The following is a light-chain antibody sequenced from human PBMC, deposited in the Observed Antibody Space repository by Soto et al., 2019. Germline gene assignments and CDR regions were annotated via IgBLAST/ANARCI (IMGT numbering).Light chain of an antibody. CDR1: SSDVGTYNY. CDR3: SSYTSSFTLL. V-gene: IGLV2-14*01. CDR2: EVS. Sequence: QSALTQPASVSGSPGQSITISCTGSSSDVGTYNYVSWYQQEPGEAPKLMIYEVSNRPSGVSKRFSGSKSGNTASLTISGLQAEDEGDYYCSSYTSSFTLLFGGGTKLTVL. J-gene: IGLJ2*01.